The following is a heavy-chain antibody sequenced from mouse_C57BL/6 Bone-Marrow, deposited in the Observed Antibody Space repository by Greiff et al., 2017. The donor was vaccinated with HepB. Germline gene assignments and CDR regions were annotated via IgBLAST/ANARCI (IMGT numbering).Heavy chain of an antibody. D-gene: IGHD2-3*01. Sequence: VQLQQSGPELVKPGASVKIPCKASGYTFTDYNMDWVKQSHGKSLEWIGDINPNNGGNIYNQKFKGKATLTVDKSYSTAYKEHRSLTSEATAVYYCARSRDGYCYAMDYWGQGTSVTVSS. CDR2: INPNNGGN. CDR1: GYTFTDYN. J-gene: IGHJ4*01. CDR3: ARSRDGYCYAMDY. V-gene: IGHV1-18*01.